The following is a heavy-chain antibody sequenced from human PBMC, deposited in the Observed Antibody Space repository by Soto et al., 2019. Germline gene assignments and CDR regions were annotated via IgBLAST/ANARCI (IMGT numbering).Heavy chain of an antibody. Sequence: KPSETLSLTCTVSGGSISSYYWSWIRQPPGKGLEWIGYIYYSGSTNYNPSLKSRVTISVDTSKNQFSLKLSSVTAADTAVYYCARVSGDGSSGYYYFDYWGQGTLVTVSS. D-gene: IGHD3-22*01. J-gene: IGHJ4*02. CDR1: GGSISSYY. CDR2: IYYSGST. V-gene: IGHV4-59*01. CDR3: ARVSGDGSSGYYYFDY.